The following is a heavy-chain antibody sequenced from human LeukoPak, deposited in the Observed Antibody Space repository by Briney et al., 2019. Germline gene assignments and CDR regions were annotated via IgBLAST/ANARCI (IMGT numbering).Heavy chain of an antibody. J-gene: IGHJ4*02. V-gene: IGHV3-11*01. CDR1: GFTFSDYY. CDR2: ISRGCTTL. Sequence: GGSLRLLCAASGFTFSDYYMSWIRQAPGKELEGISYISRGCTTLQFADSVKGRFTISRDNAKNSLYLQMNSLRAEDTAVYYCARDVDKYYYGSSAYPAIGYWGQGTLVTVSS. D-gene: IGHD3-22*01. CDR3: ARDVDKYYYGSSAYPAIGY.